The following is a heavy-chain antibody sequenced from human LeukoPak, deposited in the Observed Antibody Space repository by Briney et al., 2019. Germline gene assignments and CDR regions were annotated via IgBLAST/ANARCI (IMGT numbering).Heavy chain of an antibody. CDR3: ARGSGPGVTTIDS. CDR2: FHTDGDT. CDR1: GFTFSNYD. D-gene: IGHD4-17*01. Sequence: GGSLRLSCAASGFTFSNYDMHGVRQAPGKGLEWVSVFHTDGDTYYLDSVKGRFTISREDAKNSLYLQMNTLRAGDTAVYYCARGSGPGVTTIDSWGQGTLVIVSS. J-gene: IGHJ4*02. V-gene: IGHV3-13*01.